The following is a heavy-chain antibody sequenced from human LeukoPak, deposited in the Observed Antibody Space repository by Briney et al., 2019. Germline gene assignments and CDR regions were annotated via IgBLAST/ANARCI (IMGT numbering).Heavy chain of an antibody. V-gene: IGHV4-59*01. CDR1: GGSISSYY. D-gene: IGHD2-15*01. CDR3: ARGVVAAPTNFDY. CDR2: IYYSGST. Sequence: SETLSLTCTVAGGSISSYYGSCIRHPPATGLSWIGHIYYSGSTNYNPSLKSRVTISVDTSKNHFSLKLSSMTAADTAVYYCARGVVAAPTNFDYWGQGTLVTVSS. J-gene: IGHJ4*02.